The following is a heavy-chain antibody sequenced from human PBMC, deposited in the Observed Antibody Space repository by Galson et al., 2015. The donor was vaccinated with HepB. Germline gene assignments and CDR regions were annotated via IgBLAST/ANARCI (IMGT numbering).Heavy chain of an antibody. V-gene: IGHV3-15*01. CDR2: IKSKSDGGTT. CDR3: TTGDTAVVMRGSYYYYAMDV. CDR1: GFTFNDAW. D-gene: IGHD4-23*01. J-gene: IGHJ6*02. Sequence: SLRLSCAASGFTFNDAWMNWVRQAPGKGLEWVGRIKSKSDGGTTDYAAPVKGRFTISRDDSKNTLYLQMDSLKTEDTAVYYCTTGDTAVVMRGSYYYYAMDVWGQGTTVTVSS.